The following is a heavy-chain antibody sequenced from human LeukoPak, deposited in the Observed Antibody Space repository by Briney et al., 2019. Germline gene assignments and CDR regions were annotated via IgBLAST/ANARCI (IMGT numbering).Heavy chain of an antibody. Sequence: GRSLRLSCAASGFTFDDYAMHWVRQAPGKGLEWVSGISWNSGSIGYADSVKCRFTIYRDNAKNSLYLQMNSLRAEDMALYYCAKDGGSSWYHPRFDIWGQGTMVTVSS. CDR2: ISWNSGSI. J-gene: IGHJ3*02. V-gene: IGHV3-9*03. D-gene: IGHD6-13*01. CDR3: AKDGGSSWYHPRFDI. CDR1: GFTFDDYA.